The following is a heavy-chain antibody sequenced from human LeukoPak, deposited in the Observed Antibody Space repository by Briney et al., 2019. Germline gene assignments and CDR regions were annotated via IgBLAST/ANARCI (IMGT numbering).Heavy chain of an antibody. V-gene: IGHV1-8*01. CDR1: GYTFTSYD. Sequence: GASVKVSCKASGYTFTSYDINWVRQATGQGLEWMGWMNPNSGNTGYAQKFQGRVTMTRNTSISTAYMELSSLRSEDTAVYYCAGASTRIQLWSPYYGMDVWGQGTTVTVSS. CDR2: MNPNSGNT. CDR3: AGASTRIQLWSPYYGMDV. D-gene: IGHD5-18*01. J-gene: IGHJ6*02.